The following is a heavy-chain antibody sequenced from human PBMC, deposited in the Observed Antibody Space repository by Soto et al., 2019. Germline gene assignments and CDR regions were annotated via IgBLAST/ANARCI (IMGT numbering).Heavy chain of an antibody. Sequence: SVKVSCKASGGTFSSYAISWVRQAPGQGLEWMGGIIPIFGTANYAQKFRGRVTITADESTSTAYMELSSLRSEDTAVYYCARALDIVVVPAAKGYYYYYGMDVWGQGTTVTVSS. CDR3: ARALDIVVVPAAKGYYYYYGMDV. CDR2: IIPIFGTA. V-gene: IGHV1-69*13. J-gene: IGHJ6*02. CDR1: GGTFSSYA. D-gene: IGHD2-2*01.